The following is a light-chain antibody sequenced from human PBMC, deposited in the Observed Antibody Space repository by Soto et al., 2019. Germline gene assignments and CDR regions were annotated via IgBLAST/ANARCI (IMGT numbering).Light chain of an antibody. CDR1: QSISNH. Sequence: DIQMTQSPSSLSASVEDRVIITCRASQSISNHLNWYQQKPGKAPKLLIFAAPSLQSGVPSRFSGSKTWPNFTLTIRSPPTEDFGTYYCQQSYSSPPTFGQGTKVDIK. CDR3: QQSYSSPPT. CDR2: AAP. V-gene: IGKV1-39*01. J-gene: IGKJ1*01.